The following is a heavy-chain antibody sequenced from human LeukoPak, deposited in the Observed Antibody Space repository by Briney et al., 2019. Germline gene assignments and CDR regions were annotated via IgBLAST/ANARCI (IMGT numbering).Heavy chain of an antibody. CDR2: ISGSGGST. CDR3: AKNRAAIAAAGTNYYYGMDV. CDR1: GFTFSSYA. J-gene: IGHJ6*02. Sequence: GGSLRLSCAASGFTFSSYAMSWVRQAPGKGLEWVSAISGSGGSTYYADSVKGRFTISRDNSKNTLYLQMNSLRAEDTAVYYCAKNRAAIAAAGTNYYYGMDVWGQGTTVTVSS. V-gene: IGHV3-23*01. D-gene: IGHD6-13*01.